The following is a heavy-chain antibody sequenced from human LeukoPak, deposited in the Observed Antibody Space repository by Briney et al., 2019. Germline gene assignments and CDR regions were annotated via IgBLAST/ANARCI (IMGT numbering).Heavy chain of an antibody. Sequence: TSETLSLTCTVSGYSISSGYYWGWIRQPPGQGLEWIGSIYHSGSTYYNPSLKSRVTISVDTSKNQFSLKLSSVTAADTAVYYCARPRAYSSSWYDLGYWGQGTLVTVSS. V-gene: IGHV4-38-2*02. CDR1: GYSISSGYY. CDR2: IYHSGST. D-gene: IGHD6-13*01. J-gene: IGHJ4*02. CDR3: ARPRAYSSSWYDLGY.